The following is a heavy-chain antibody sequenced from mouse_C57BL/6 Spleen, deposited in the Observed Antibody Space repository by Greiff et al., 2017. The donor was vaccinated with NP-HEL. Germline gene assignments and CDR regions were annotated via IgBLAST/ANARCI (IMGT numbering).Heavy chain of an antibody. CDR2: ILPGSGST. Sequence: VKLQQSGAELMKPGASVKLSCKATGYTFTGYWIEWVKQRPGHGLEWIGEILPGSGSTNYNEKFKGKATFTADTSSNTAYMQLSSLTTEDSAIYYCARSPCYGSSYESLYFDDWGQGTTRTVSS. D-gene: IGHD1-1*01. V-gene: IGHV1-9*01. CDR3: ARSPCYGSSYESLYFDD. CDR1: GYTFTGYW. J-gene: IGHJ2*01.